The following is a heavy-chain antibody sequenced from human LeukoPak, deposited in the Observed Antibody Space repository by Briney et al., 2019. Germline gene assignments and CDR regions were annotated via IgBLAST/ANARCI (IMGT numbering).Heavy chain of an antibody. CDR3: ARDHWLFSSKTWYYYGMDV. D-gene: IGHD3-9*01. CDR2: IDPSGSA. CDR1: GGSISPYY. Sequence: PSETLSLTCVVSGGSISPYYWSWIRQSPGKGLEWIGYIDPSGSASYNPSLKSRVTIFVDTSKNLFSLILTSVSASDTAVYYCARDHWLFSSKTWYYYGMDVWGQGTTVTVSS. J-gene: IGHJ6*02. V-gene: IGHV4-59*01.